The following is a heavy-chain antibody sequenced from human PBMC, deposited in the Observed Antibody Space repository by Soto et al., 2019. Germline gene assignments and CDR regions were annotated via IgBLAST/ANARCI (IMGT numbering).Heavy chain of an antibody. Sequence: PGGSLRLSCAASGFTFSGYSINWVRQAPGKRLESVSYISSSGGTIYYADSVKGRFTISRDNAKNSLYLQMNSLRAEDTAVYYCVRECPKFQLLCSDYFDNRGQGTLVTVSS. D-gene: IGHD2-2*01. J-gene: IGHJ4*02. CDR2: ISSSGGTI. CDR1: GFTFSGYS. CDR3: VRECPKFQLLCSDYFDN. V-gene: IGHV3-48*01.